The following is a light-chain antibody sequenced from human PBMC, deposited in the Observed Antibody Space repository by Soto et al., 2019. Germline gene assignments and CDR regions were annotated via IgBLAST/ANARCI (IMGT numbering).Light chain of an antibody. Sequence: ETVLTQSPGTLSLSPGERASLSCRASQSISGRYLAWYQQKPGQAPRLLIYDASSRATSIPDRFSGSGSGTDFILTISRLEPEDFAVYYCQQYGSSPLTFGGGTKVEIK. J-gene: IGKJ4*01. CDR1: QSISGRY. CDR3: QQYGSSPLT. CDR2: DAS. V-gene: IGKV3-20*01.